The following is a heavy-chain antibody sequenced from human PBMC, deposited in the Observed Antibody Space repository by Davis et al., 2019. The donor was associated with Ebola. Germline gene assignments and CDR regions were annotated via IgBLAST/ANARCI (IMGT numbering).Heavy chain of an antibody. Sequence: GESLKISCAASGFTFSSYAMSWVRQAPGKGLEWVSAISGSGGSTYYADSVKGRFTISRDNAKNSLYLQMNSLRDEDTAVYYCARAWAASWYFDLWGRGTLVTVSS. CDR2: ISGSGGST. J-gene: IGHJ2*01. CDR3: ARAWAASWYFDL. CDR1: GFTFSSYA. D-gene: IGHD2-15*01. V-gene: IGHV3-23*01.